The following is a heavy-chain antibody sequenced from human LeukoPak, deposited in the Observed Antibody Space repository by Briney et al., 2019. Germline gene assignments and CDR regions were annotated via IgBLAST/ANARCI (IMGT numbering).Heavy chain of an antibody. CDR3: ARDSPYYDSSGYHDHFDY. CDR2: INTNTGNP. V-gene: IGHV7-4-1*02. D-gene: IGHD3-22*01. Sequence: ASVTVSFKASGYTFTSYAMNWVRQAPGQGREWMGWINTNTGNPTYAQGFTGRFVFSLDTSVSTAYLQISSLKAEDTAVYYCARDSPYYDSSGYHDHFDYWGQGTLVTVSS. CDR1: GYTFTSYA. J-gene: IGHJ4*02.